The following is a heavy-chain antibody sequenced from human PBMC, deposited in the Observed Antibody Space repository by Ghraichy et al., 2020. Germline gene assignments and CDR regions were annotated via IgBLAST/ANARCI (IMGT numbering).Heavy chain of an antibody. J-gene: IGHJ4*02. CDR3: ARVAYDSSGYYIHYFDY. D-gene: IGHD3-22*01. CDR1: GFTFVNYG. Sequence: GGSLRLSCAASGFTFVNYGMGWVPQAPGKGLEWVSGINWNGGSTGYADSVKGRFTISRDNAKNSLYLQMNSLRAEDTALYHCARVAYDSSGYYIHYFDYWGQGTLVTVSS. CDR2: INWNGGST. V-gene: IGHV3-20*01.